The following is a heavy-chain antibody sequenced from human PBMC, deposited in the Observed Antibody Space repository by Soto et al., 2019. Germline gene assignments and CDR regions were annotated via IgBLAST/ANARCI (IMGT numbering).Heavy chain of an antibody. CDR2: INAGNGNT. D-gene: IGHD2-2*01. CDR1: GYTFTSYA. V-gene: IGHV1-3*01. J-gene: IGHJ6*02. Sequence: GAPVKVSCKASGYTFTSYARHWVHQAPGQRLEWMGWINAGNGNTKYSQKFQGRVTLTRDTSASTAYMELSSLRSEDTAVYYCARTCSASCYPYYYYGMDVWGQGTTVTVSS. CDR3: ARTCSASCYPYYYYGMDV.